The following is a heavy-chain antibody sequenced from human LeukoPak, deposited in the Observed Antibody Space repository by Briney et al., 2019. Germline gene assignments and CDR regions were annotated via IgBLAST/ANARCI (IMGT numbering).Heavy chain of an antibody. Sequence: TPGGSLRLSCAASEFAFSSYSMSWVRQAPGKGLQWVSSISSSGDFISHADSLKGRFTISRDNARNSLYLQMNSLRAEDTAMYYCARSLKWYCSGGSCYSAPSTSDFNWFDPWGQGTLVTVSS. CDR2: ISSSGDFI. D-gene: IGHD2-15*01. CDR1: EFAFSSYS. J-gene: IGHJ5*02. CDR3: ARSLKWYCSGGSCYSAPSTSDFNWFDP. V-gene: IGHV3-21*01.